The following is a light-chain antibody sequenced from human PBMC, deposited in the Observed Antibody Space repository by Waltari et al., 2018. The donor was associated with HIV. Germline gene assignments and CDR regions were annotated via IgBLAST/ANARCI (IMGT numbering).Light chain of an antibody. CDR3: SSYTSRTTPVL. J-gene: IGLJ2*01. CDR1: SSDIGAYTF. V-gene: IGLV2-14*01. Sequence: QSALTQPASVSGSPGESITISCTGTSSDIGAYTFVSWYQQHPGKAPRLLIYEVYNRPSGVSDRFSGSKSANTASLTISGLQADDEADYFCSSYTSRTTPVLFGGGTKLTVL. CDR2: EVY.